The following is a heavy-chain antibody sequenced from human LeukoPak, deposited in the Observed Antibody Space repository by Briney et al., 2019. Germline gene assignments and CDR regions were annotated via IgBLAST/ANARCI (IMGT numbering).Heavy chain of an antibody. D-gene: IGHD3-22*01. V-gene: IGHV4-34*01. J-gene: IGHJ4*02. CDR2: INHSGST. CDR3: ARGDDSSGYLHLFDF. Sequence: SETLSLTCGVYRGSFSDYYWSWIRQPPGKGLEWIGEINHSGSTNYNPSLKSRVTISVDTSKNQFSVKLSSVTAADTAVYYCARGDDSSGYLHLFDFWGQGILVTVSS. CDR1: RGSFSDYY.